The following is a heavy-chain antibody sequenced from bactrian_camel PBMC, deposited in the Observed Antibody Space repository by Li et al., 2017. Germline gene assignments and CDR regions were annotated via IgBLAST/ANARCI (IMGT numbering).Heavy chain of an antibody. V-gene: IGHV3S53*01. J-gene: IGHJ4*01. Sequence: HVQLVESGGGSVQAGDSLRLSCQASGSSYYSTSMGWFRQAPGKKREGVAGIISDGRTNYADSVKGRFTVSRDNANNTVNLMMNSLKPEDTAMYYCAANFGPYCSGPYLARRANFLGQGTQVTVS. CDR2: IISDGRT. D-gene: IGHD2*01. CDR1: GSSYYSTS.